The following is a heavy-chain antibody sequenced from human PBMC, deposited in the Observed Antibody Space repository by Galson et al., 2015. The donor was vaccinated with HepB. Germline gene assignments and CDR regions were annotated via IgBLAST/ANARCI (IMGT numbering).Heavy chain of an antibody. D-gene: IGHD3-22*01. J-gene: IGHJ2*01. CDR2: IIPIFGTA. CDR3: ARGKDYYDSSGYFKGYFDL. Sequence: SVKVSCKASGSTFSSYAISWVRQAPGQGLEWMGGIIPIFGTANYAQKFQGRVTITADESTSTAYMELSSLRSEDTAVYYCARGKDYYDSSGYFKGYFDLWGRGTLVTVSS. CDR1: GSTFSSYA. V-gene: IGHV1-69*13.